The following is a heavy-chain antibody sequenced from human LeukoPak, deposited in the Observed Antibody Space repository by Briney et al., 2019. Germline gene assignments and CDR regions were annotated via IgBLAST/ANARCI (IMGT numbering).Heavy chain of an antibody. J-gene: IGHJ4*02. CDR2: INPDSGGS. D-gene: IGHD3-16*01. CDR3: ARVRYRLAETYIDY. CDR1: GYTFSAFY. Sequence: ASVKVSCKTSGYTFSAFYMHWVRQAPGQGPEWMGWINPDSGGSEYGQKFQGRVTFTSDTSSTTIYMEVRSLKSDDTAVYYCARVRYRLAETYIDYWGQGTLVTVSS. V-gene: IGHV1-2*02.